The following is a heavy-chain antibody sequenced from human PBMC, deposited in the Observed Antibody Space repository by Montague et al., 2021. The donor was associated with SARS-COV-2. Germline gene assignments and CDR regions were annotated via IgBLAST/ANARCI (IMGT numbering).Heavy chain of an antibody. CDR1: GFTFSSYA. CDR3: ARVIGGYYGMDV. J-gene: IGHJ6*02. Sequence: SLRLSCAASGFTFSSYAMHWVRQAPGKGLEWVAVISYDGSNKYYADSVKGLFTISRDNSKNTLYLQMNSLRAEDTAVYYCARVIGGYYGMDVWGQGTTVTVSS. CDR2: ISYDGSNK. D-gene: IGHD1-26*01. V-gene: IGHV3-30-3*01.